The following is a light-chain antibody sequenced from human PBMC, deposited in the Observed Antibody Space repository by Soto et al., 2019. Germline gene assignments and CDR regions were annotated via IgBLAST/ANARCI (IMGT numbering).Light chain of an antibody. J-gene: IGKJ5*01. V-gene: IGKV3-11*01. CDR2: DAS. Sequence: IVMTQSPATLSVSPGERATLSCRASQSVSSNLAWYQQKPGQAPRFLIYDASNRATGIPARFSGSGSGTDFTLTISSLEPEDFAVYYCQQRSNWPITFGQGTRLENK. CDR1: QSVSSN. CDR3: QQRSNWPIT.